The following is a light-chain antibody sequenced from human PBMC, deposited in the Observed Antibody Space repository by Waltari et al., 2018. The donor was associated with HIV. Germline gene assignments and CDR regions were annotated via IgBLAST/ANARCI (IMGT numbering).Light chain of an antibody. CDR2: DVT. J-gene: IGLJ1*01. CDR3: TSDTTSSTYV. CDR1: SSDIGSFRY. V-gene: IGLV2-14*03. Sequence: QSALTQPASVSGSPGQSTTISSPGGSSDIGSFRYVSWYQQHPGKAPRLIIYDVTNRPSGVSSRFSGSKSGNTASLTISGLQAEDEADYFCTSDTTSSTYVFGTGTKVTV.